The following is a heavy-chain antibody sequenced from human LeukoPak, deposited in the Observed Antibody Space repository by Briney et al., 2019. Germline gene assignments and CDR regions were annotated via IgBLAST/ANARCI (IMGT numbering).Heavy chain of an antibody. J-gene: IGHJ6*03. CDR2: ISAYNGNT. Sequence: ASVKVSCKASGYTFTSYGISWVRQAPGQGLEWMGWISAYNGNTNYAQKLQDRVTMTTDTFTSTAYMELRSLRSDDTAVYYCAREGYCSGGSCYLPYYYMDVWGKGTTVTVSS. D-gene: IGHD2-15*01. V-gene: IGHV1-18*01. CDR1: GYTFTSYG. CDR3: AREGYCSGGSCYLPYYYMDV.